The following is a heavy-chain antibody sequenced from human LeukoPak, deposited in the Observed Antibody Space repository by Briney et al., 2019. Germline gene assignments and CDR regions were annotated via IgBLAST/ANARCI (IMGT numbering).Heavy chain of an antibody. D-gene: IGHD3-9*01. CDR3: ARGRNYDILTSYNYYAMDV. Sequence: GGSLRLSCAASGFPFSSFEMNWVRQAPGKGLEWVSYISGSGSTMYYADSVKGRFTISRDNAKNSLHLQMNSLRAEDTAAYYCARGRNYDILTSYNYYAMDVWGQGTTVTVSS. CDR1: GFPFSSFE. V-gene: IGHV3-48*03. J-gene: IGHJ6*02. CDR2: ISGSGSTM.